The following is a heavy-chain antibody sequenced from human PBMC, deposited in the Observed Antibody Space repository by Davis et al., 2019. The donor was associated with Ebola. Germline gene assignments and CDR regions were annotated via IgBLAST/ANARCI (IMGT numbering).Heavy chain of an antibody. D-gene: IGHD3-22*01. J-gene: IGHJ4*02. CDR3: AKHPHHYYDSSGLDY. V-gene: IGHV3-23*01. CDR2: ISGSGGGT. Sequence: GESLKISCAGSGFIFGSYSMNWVRQAPGKGLEWVSGISGSGGGTKYADFVKGRFAISRDNSKNTLYLQMNSLRAEDTAVYYCAKHPHHYYDSSGLDYWGQGTLVTVSS. CDR1: GFIFGSYS.